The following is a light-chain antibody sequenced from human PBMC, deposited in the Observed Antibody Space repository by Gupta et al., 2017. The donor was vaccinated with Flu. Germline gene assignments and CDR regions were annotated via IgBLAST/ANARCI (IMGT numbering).Light chain of an antibody. CDR1: SSDVGGYNY. Sequence: QSALTQPPSASGSPGQSVTISCTGTSSDVGGYNYVSWDQQHAGKAHNLMIYEVSKRPAGVPDRFAGSKSGNTASLTVSGRQEEEEADYYCSAYAGSNNVLFGGGTKLTVL. CDR3: SAYAGSNNVL. V-gene: IGLV2-8*01. CDR2: EVS. J-gene: IGLJ2*01.